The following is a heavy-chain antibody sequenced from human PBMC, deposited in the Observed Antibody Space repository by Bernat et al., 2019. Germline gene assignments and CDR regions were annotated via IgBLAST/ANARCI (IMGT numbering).Heavy chain of an antibody. CDR1: GNSISSGSHY. V-gene: IGHV4-39*01. J-gene: IGHJ4*02. Sequence: QLQLQESGPGLVRPSETLSLTCIFSGNSISSGSHYWGWFRQPPGKGLEYIGTIYYTGSTYYNPSLRSRVTISMDTSKNHFSLKLSSVTAADTAVYYCARQIVGAHDFWGQGTLVTVSS. CDR2: IYYTGST. CDR3: ARQIVGAHDF. D-gene: IGHD1-26*01.